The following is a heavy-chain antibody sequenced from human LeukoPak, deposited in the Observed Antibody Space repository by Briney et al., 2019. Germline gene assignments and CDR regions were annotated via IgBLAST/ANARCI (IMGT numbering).Heavy chain of an antibody. J-gene: IGHJ6*03. Sequence: PSQTLSLTCTVSGGSISSGSYYWSWIRQPAGKGLEWIGRIYTSGSTNYNPSLKSRVTISVDTSKNQFSLKLSSVTAADTAVYYCAMEWERTDLYYYYYMDVWGKGTTVTVSS. CDR1: GGSISSGSYY. D-gene: IGHD3-3*01. V-gene: IGHV4-61*02. CDR3: AMEWERTDLYYYYYMDV. CDR2: IYTSGST.